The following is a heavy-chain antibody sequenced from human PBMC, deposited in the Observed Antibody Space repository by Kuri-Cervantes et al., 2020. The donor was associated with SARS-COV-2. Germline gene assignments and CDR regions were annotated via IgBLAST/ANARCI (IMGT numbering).Heavy chain of an antibody. CDR3: ARDNYDFWSGASLPGY. J-gene: IGHJ4*02. Sequence: SETLSLTCTVSGYSISSGYYWGWIRQPPRKGLEWIGSIYHSGSTYYNPSLKSRVTISVDTSKNQFSLKLSSVTAADTAVYYCARDNYDFWSGASLPGYWGQGTLVTVSS. V-gene: IGHV4-38-2*02. CDR1: GYSISSGYY. D-gene: IGHD3-3*01. CDR2: IYHSGST.